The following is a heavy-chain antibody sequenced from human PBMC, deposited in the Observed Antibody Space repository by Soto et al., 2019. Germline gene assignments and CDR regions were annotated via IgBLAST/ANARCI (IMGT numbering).Heavy chain of an antibody. D-gene: IGHD3-22*01. Sequence: QVQLVQSGAAVKKPGSSVKVSCKASGGTFSSYAISWVRQAPGQGLEWMGGIIPIFGTANYAQKFQGRVTITVDEPTSAVDMEVSSLRSEDTAVYYCARESADDSRGYPSPYFAYWFQGTLVTVSS. CDR3: ARESADDSRGYPSPYFAY. V-gene: IGHV1-69*01. CDR1: GGTFSSYA. J-gene: IGHJ4*02. CDR2: IIPIFGTA.